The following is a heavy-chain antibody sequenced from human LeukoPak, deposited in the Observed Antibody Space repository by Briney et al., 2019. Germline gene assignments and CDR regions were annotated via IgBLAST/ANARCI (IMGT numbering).Heavy chain of an antibody. Sequence: GGSLRLSCAASGFTFSSYAMSWVRQAPGKGLEWVSAISGRGGSTYYADSVKGRFTISRDNSKNTLYLQMNSLRAEDTAVYYCAKAFEYSSSWYFPTYYFDYWGQGTLVTVSS. CDR3: AKAFEYSSSWYFPTYYFDY. J-gene: IGHJ4*02. D-gene: IGHD6-13*01. CDR2: ISGRGGST. V-gene: IGHV3-23*01. CDR1: GFTFSSYA.